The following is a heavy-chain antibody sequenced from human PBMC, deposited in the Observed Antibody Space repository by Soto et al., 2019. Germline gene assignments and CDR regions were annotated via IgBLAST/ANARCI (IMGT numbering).Heavy chain of an antibody. V-gene: IGHV4-4*02. CDR3: ARVRQGCSANNCYFDP. D-gene: IGHD1-1*01. CDR1: GGSVRAPDW. Sequence: QVHLQESGPGLVAPSGTLSLTCTLSGGSVRAPDWWNWVRQSPDKGLGWIPEVHISGHSNYNPSLRSRVSVSIDSSKNQFYLNLNSVTAADTAIYYCARVRQGCSANNCYFDPWGQGTQVTISS. CDR2: VHISGHS. J-gene: IGHJ5*01.